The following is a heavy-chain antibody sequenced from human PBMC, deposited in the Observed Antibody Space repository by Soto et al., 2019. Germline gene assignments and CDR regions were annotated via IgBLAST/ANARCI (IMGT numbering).Heavy chain of an antibody. D-gene: IGHD1-26*01. V-gene: IGHV3-66*01. CDR1: GFTFINNY. CDR2: IYSAGTT. Sequence: EVQLVESGGGLVQPGGSLRLSCAASGFTFINNYMMWVRQAPGKGLEWVSLIYSAGTTYYADSVKDRFSSSRDNSKNTLYLQMNSLRAEDTAVYYCATSGSKPRFDCWGQGTLVTVSS. J-gene: IGHJ4*02. CDR3: ATSGSKPRFDC.